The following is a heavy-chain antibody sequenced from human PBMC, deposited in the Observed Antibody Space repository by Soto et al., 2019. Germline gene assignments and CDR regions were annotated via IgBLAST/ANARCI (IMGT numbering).Heavy chain of an antibody. CDR1: GGSISSYY. D-gene: IGHD3-10*02. Sequence: QVQLQESGPGLVKPSETLSLTCTVSGGSISSYYWSWLRQPPGKGLEWIGFIFYSGSTSYNPSLKSRACISIARSEYQFSLTLNSVTAADTAVYSWARMIGDPVLSSASWGHGTLVAVFS. CDR2: IFYSGST. V-gene: IGHV4-59*01. J-gene: IGHJ5*01. CDR3: ARMIGDPVLSSAS.